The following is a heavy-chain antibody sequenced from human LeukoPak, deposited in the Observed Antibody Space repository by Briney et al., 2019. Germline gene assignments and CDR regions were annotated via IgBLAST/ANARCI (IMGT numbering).Heavy chain of an antibody. CDR3: ARDRLLTDFWSGYLDYFDY. D-gene: IGHD3-3*01. V-gene: IGHV3-21*01. Sequence: GGSLRLSCAGSGFTFSSYSMNWVRQAPGKGLEWVSSISSSSSYIYYADSVKGRFTISRDNAKNSLYLQMNSLRAEDTAVYYCARDRLLTDFWSGYLDYFDYWGQGTLVTVSS. CDR2: ISSSSSYI. CDR1: GFTFSSYS. J-gene: IGHJ4*02.